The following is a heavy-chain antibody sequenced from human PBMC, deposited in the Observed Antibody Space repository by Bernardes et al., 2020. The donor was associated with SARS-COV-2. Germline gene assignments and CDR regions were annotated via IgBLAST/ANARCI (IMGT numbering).Heavy chain of an antibody. V-gene: IGHV3-74*01. Sequence: GGSLRLSCAASGFTFSSSWFHWVRQAPGKGLVWVSRINPDGSSTNYADSVKGRFTIYRDNAKNTLFLQMSSLRAEDTAMYYCARDLGYSTNGVCSPWGQGTLVTVSS. CDR1: GFTFSSSW. J-gene: IGHJ5*02. CDR3: ARDLGYSTNGVCSP. D-gene: IGHD2-8*01. CDR2: INPDGSST.